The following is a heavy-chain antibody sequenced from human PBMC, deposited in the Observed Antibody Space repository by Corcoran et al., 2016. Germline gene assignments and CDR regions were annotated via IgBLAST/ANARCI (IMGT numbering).Heavy chain of an antibody. V-gene: IGHV1-2*02. CDR2: INPNSGGT. D-gene: IGHD6-13*01. Sequence: QVQLVQSGAEVKKPGASVKVSCKASGYTFTGYYMHWVRQAPGQGLEWMGWINPNSGGTTYAQKFQGRVTMTRDTSISTAYMDLSRLRSDDTAMYYGARGSSSSWYHWFDPWGQGTLVTVSS. CDR3: ARGSSSSWYHWFDP. CDR1: GYTFTGYY. J-gene: IGHJ5*02.